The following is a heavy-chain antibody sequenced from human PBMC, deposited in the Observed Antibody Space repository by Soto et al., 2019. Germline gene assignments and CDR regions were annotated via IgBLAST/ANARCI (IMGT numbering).Heavy chain of an antibody. V-gene: IGHV4-59*01. CDR3: ARDRTGYYSYGMDV. D-gene: IGHD4-17*01. CDR2: IYYSGST. J-gene: IGHJ6*02. CDR1: GGSISSYY. Sequence: QVQLQESGPGLVKPSETLSLTCTVSGGSISSYYWSWVRQPPGKGLEWIGAIYYSGSTNYNPSLTSRVTISVDTSKNQVSLKLSSVTAADTAVYYCARDRTGYYSYGMDVWGQGTTVTVSS.